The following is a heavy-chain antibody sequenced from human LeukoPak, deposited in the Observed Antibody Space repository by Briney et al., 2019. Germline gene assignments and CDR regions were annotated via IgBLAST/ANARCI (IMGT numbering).Heavy chain of an antibody. CDR2: IYHSGST. D-gene: IGHD3-22*01. J-gene: IGHJ4*02. V-gene: IGHV4-30-2*01. Sequence: PSQTLSLTCAVSGGSISSGGYSWSWTRQPPGKGLEWIGYIYHSGSTYYNPSLKSRVTISVDRSKNQFSLKLSSVTAADTAVYYCARGGDTYYYDSSGNFDYWGQGTLVTVSS. CDR1: GGSISSGGYS. CDR3: ARGGDTYYYDSSGNFDY.